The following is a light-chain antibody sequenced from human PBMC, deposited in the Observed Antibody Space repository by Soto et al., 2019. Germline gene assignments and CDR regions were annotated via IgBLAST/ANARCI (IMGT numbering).Light chain of an antibody. CDR3: ISYTTSSTYV. Sequence: QSALTQPASVSGSPGQSIIISCSGTSSDVGGYNLVSWYRQHPGNAPKLLIYEVTNRPSGVSNRFSGSKSGNTASLTISGLHAEEEADYYCISYTTSSTYVFGTGTKVTVL. CDR1: SSDVGGYNL. V-gene: IGLV2-14*01. J-gene: IGLJ1*01. CDR2: EVT.